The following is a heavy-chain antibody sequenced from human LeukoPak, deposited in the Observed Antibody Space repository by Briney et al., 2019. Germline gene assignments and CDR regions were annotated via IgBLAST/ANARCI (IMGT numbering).Heavy chain of an antibody. Sequence: GGSLRLSCAASGFTFSTSWMSWVRQAPGKGLEWVANIREDGSEKYYVDSVKGRFTISRDNAKNSLYLQMNSLTAEDTAVYYCARESIAVAAHFDYWGQGTLVTVSS. D-gene: IGHD6-19*01. J-gene: IGHJ4*02. CDR1: GFTFSTSW. CDR3: ARESIAVAAHFDY. V-gene: IGHV3-7*01. CDR2: IREDGSEK.